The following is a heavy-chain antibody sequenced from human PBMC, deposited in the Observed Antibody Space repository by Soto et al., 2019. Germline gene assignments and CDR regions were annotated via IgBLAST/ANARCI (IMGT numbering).Heavy chain of an antibody. V-gene: IGHV3-7*01. CDR2: IKQDGSEK. CDR1: GFTFSSYW. Sequence: PGGSLRLSCAASGFTFSSYWMSWVRQAPGKGLEWVANIKQDGSEKYYVDSVKGRFTISRDNAKNSLYLQMNSLRAEDTAVYYCARDASHSLWSGKGAGGPTYYYYYMEVWGKGTTVTVSS. J-gene: IGHJ6*03. CDR3: ARDASHSLWSGKGAGGPTYYYYYMEV. D-gene: IGHD3-3*01.